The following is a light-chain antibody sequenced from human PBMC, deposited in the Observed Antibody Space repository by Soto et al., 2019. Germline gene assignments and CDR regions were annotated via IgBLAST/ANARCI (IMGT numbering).Light chain of an antibody. Sequence: QTVLTQPPSVCGAAGQRVSISCTGSTSNIGAGYDVHWYQQLPGTAPKLLIYDKNNRPSGVPDRFSASKSGTSASLAITGLQAEDEADYYCQSNDSSLNSPLVFGGGTQLTVL. CDR1: TSNIGAGYD. CDR3: QSNDSSLNSPLV. J-gene: IGLJ2*01. CDR2: DKN. V-gene: IGLV1-40*01.